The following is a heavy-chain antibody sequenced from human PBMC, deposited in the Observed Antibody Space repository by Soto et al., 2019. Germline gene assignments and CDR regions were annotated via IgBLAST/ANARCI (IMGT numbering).Heavy chain of an antibody. D-gene: IGHD5-18*01. CDR2: IIPIFGTA. J-gene: IGHJ6*02. V-gene: IGHV1-69*13. CDR3: ARVFLREQVYTAMVTRYYYGMDV. Sequence: SVKVSCKASGGTFSSYAISWVRQAPGQGLEWMGGIIPIFGTANYAQKFQGRVTITADESTSTAYMELSSLRSEDTAVYYCARVFLREQVYTAMVTRYYYGMDVWGQGTTVTVSS. CDR1: GGTFSSYA.